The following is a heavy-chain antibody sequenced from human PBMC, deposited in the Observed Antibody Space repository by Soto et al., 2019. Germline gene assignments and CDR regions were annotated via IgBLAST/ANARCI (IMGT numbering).Heavy chain of an antibody. Sequence: EVQLVESGGGLVKPGGSLRLSCAASGFTFSGCAMNWVRQAPGKGLEWVSSISSSGNYIYYADSMKGRFTISRDSAKNSLYLQMNSLRAEDTAVYYCVRDSPSDSRFDYWGQGTLVTVSS. CDR1: GFTFSGCA. V-gene: IGHV3-21*01. CDR2: ISSSGNYI. CDR3: VRDSPSDSRFDY. D-gene: IGHD3-22*01. J-gene: IGHJ4*02.